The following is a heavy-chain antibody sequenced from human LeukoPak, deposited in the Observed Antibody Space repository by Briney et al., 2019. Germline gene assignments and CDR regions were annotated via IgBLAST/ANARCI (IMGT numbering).Heavy chain of an antibody. CDR2: ISAYNDNT. D-gene: IGHD6-13*01. J-gene: IGHJ3*02. V-gene: IGHV1-18*01. CDR1: GYTFTSYG. Sequence: AASVKVSCKASGYTFTSYGISWVRQAPGQGLEWMGWISAYNDNTNYAQKLQGRVTMTTDTSTSTAYMELRSLRSDDTAVYYCARDVAAAGNPLDIWGQGTMVTVSS. CDR3: ARDVAAAGNPLDI.